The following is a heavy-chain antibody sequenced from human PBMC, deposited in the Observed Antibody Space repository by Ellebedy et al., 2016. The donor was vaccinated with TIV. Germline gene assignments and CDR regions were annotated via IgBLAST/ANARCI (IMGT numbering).Heavy chain of an antibody. CDR2: INSDGSST. J-gene: IGHJ3*02. CDR1: GFTFSSYW. V-gene: IGHV3-74*01. CDR3: ARDHEEHYYDSSGYNDAFDI. Sequence: GESLKISXAASGFTFSSYWMHWVCQAPGKGLVWVSRINSDGSSTSYADSVKGRFTISRDNAKNTLYLQMNSLRAEDTAVYYCARDHEEHYYDSSGYNDAFDIWGQGTMVTVSS. D-gene: IGHD3-22*01.